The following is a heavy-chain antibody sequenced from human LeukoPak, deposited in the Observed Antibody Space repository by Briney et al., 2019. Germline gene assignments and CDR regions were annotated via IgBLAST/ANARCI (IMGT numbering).Heavy chain of an antibody. Sequence: GGSLRLSCAASGFTFSIYAMSWVRQAPGKGLEWVSSISGSGHSTYYADSVQGRFTISRDNSKSTLCLQMNSLRAEDTAVYYCAKQLGYCSDGSCYFPYWGQGTLVTVSS. V-gene: IGHV3-23*01. J-gene: IGHJ4*02. CDR1: GFTFSIYA. CDR3: AKQLGYCSDGSCYFPY. CDR2: ISGSGHST. D-gene: IGHD2-15*01.